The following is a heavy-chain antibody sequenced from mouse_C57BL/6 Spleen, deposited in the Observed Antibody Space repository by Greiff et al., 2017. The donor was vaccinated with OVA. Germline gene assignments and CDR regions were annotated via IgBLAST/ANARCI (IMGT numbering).Heavy chain of an antibody. J-gene: IGHJ2*01. CDR3: SRDYEGY. Sequence: VQLQQPGAELVKPGASVKLSCKASGYTFTSYWMHWVKQRPGRGLEWIGRIDPNSGGTKYNEKFKGKATLTVDKPSSTAYMQLSSLTSADTAVYYCSRDYEGYWGQGTTLTVSS. D-gene: IGHD2-4*01. V-gene: IGHV1-72*01. CDR2: IDPNSGGT. CDR1: GYTFTSYW.